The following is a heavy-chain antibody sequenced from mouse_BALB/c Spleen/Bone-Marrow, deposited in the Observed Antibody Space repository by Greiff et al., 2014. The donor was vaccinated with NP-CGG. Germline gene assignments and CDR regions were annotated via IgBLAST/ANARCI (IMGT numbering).Heavy chain of an antibody. Sequence: QVQLQQSGAELVRPGTSVKISCKASGYALTNYWLDWVKQSPGHGLEWIGDIYPGSGNTYFNEKFKGKATLTADKSSSTAYMQLSSLTSEDSAVYFCARPQFISGRYYAMDYWGQGTSVTVSS. CDR1: GYALTNYW. CDR3: ARPQFISGRYYAMDY. CDR2: IYPGSGNT. V-gene: IGHV1-63*01. D-gene: IGHD1-2*01. J-gene: IGHJ4*01.